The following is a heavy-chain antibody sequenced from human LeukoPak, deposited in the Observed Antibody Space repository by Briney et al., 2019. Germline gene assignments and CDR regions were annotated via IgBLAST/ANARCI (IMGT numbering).Heavy chain of an antibody. D-gene: IGHD3-22*01. Sequence: SETLSLTCTVSGGSISSSSYYWGWIRQPPGKGLEWIGSIYYSGSTYYNPSLKSRVTISVDTSKNQFSLKLSSVTAADTAVYYCARVGKYYYDSSGYSPDFQHWGQGTLVTVSS. CDR3: ARVGKYYYDSSGYSPDFQH. CDR1: GGSISSSSYY. CDR2: IYYSGST. V-gene: IGHV4-39*01. J-gene: IGHJ1*01.